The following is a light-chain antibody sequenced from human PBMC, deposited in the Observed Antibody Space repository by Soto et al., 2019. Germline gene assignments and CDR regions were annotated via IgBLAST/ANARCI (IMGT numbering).Light chain of an antibody. J-gene: IGKJ1*01. Sequence: AIRMTQSPSSLSASVGDRVTMSCRASQGIRNDLAWYQQKAGKAPKLLIFASSNLQSGVPSRFSGSGSGTDFTPTISRLQPEDFATYYCLQLYNFSWTFGQGTKVDIK. V-gene: IGKV1-6*01. CDR2: ASS. CDR3: LQLYNFSWT. CDR1: QGIRND.